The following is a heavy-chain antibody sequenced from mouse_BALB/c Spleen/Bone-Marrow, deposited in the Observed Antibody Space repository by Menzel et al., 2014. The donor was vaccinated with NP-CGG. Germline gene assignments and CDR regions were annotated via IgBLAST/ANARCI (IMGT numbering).Heavy chain of an antibody. CDR1: GYTLTEYT. Sequence: EVKPMESRPELVKPGTSVKISCKTSGYTLTEYTIHWVKQSHGKSLEWIGGINPNNGVTAYNQKFRGKATLTVDKSSSTAYMELRSLTSEDSAVYYCARRQLGPAWFAYWGQGTLVTVSA. V-gene: IGHV1-18*01. J-gene: IGHJ3*01. CDR3: ARRQLGPAWFAY. D-gene: IGHD3-2*01. CDR2: INPNNGVT.